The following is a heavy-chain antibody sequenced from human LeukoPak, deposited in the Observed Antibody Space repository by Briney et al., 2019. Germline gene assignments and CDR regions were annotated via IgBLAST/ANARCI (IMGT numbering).Heavy chain of an antibody. J-gene: IGHJ5*02. CDR1: GFTFDDYG. Sequence: GGSLRLSCAASGFTFDDYGMSWVRQAPGKGLDSVSGIYWNGGSTGYADSVKGRFTISRDNAKNSLYLQMNSLRAEDTALYYCARGKQWLVGWFDPWGQGTLVTVSS. CDR3: ARGKQWLVGWFDP. V-gene: IGHV3-20*04. CDR2: IYWNGGST. D-gene: IGHD6-19*01.